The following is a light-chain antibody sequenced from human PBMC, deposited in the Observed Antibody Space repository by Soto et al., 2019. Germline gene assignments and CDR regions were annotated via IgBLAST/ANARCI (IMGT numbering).Light chain of an antibody. CDR3: QQYHNWPQT. CDR2: DAS. Sequence: EIVCPTSPGTLSFSPVDRATLSCRASQSVSSYLAWYQQKPGQAPRLLIYDASNRATGIPARFSGSGSGTDFTLTISSMQSAELGVDDGQQYHNWPQTFGQGTKGEIK. CDR1: QSVSSY. J-gene: IGKJ1*01. V-gene: IGKV3-11*01.